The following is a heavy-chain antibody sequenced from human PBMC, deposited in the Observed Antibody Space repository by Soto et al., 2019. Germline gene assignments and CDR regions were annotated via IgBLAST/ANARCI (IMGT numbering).Heavy chain of an antibody. D-gene: IGHD3-3*01. V-gene: IGHV3-74*01. CDR1: GFTFNSYW. J-gene: IGHJ6*02. Sequence: PGGSLRLSCAASGFTFNSYWMNWVRQAPGKGLEWVSRINSDGSSTSYADSVKGRFTISRDNAKNTLYMQMNSVRAEDTAVYYCAREYYDFWCGSLVSMDVSVQGTKVTVSS. CDR3: AREYYDFWCGSLVSMDV. CDR2: INSDGSST.